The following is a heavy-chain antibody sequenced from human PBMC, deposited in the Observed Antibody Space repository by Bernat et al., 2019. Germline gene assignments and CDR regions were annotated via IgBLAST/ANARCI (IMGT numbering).Heavy chain of an antibody. CDR3: ARDQINYYDSSRIRRGFDP. CDR1: GFTFSSYW. D-gene: IGHD3-22*01. Sequence: EVQLVESGGGLVQPGGSLRLSCAASGFTFSSYWMSWVRQAPGKGLEWVANIKQDGSEKYYVDSVKGRFTISRDNAKNSLYLQMNSLRAEDTAVYYCARDQINYYDSSRIRRGFDPWGQGTLVTVSS. V-gene: IGHV3-7*01. CDR2: IKQDGSEK. J-gene: IGHJ5*02.